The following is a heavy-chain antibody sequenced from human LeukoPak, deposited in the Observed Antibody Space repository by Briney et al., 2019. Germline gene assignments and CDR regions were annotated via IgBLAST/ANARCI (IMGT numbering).Heavy chain of an antibody. CDR2: INPDGSRI. Sequence: GGSLRLSCAASGFTLSTSWMTWVRQAPGKGLDWLGNINPDGSRINYVDSVKGRFTFSRDNAKNSLFLQMNSLRAEDTAVFYCARDTGHNAFDIWGQGTMVTVSS. V-gene: IGHV3-7*01. CDR1: GFTLSTSW. CDR3: ARDTGHNAFDI. J-gene: IGHJ3*02. D-gene: IGHD2-8*02.